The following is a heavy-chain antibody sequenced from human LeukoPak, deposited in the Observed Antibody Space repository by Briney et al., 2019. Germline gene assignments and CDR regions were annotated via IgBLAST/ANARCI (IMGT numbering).Heavy chain of an antibody. V-gene: IGHV1-69*15. CDR3: ARKLRLGGNWFDP. D-gene: IGHD1-26*01. Sequence: SSVKVSCKTSGGTFTSYAITWVRQAPGQGLEWMGKIIPISGTTNYAQKFQGRVTFTADESTSTAYMELSSLRSEDTALYYCARKLRLGGNWFDPWGQGTLVTVSS. J-gene: IGHJ5*02. CDR1: GGTFTSYA. CDR2: IIPISGTT.